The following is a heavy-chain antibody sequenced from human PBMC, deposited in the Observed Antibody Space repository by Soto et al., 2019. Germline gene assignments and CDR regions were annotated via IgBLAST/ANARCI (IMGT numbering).Heavy chain of an antibody. V-gene: IGHV3-30*03. CDR2: ISYDGSNK. Sequence: QVQLVESGGGVVQPGRSLRLSCAASGFPFTTYGMHWVREGPGKGLEWVAVISYDGSNKYYADSVKGRFTISRDNSKNTLYLQMNSLRPEDTALYYCVGGQYFFDYRGXGTLVTVSS. D-gene: IGHD3-10*01. CDR3: VGGQYFFDY. J-gene: IGHJ4*02. CDR1: GFPFTTYG.